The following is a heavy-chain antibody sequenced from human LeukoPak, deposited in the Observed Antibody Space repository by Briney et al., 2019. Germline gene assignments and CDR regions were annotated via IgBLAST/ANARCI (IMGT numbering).Heavy chain of an antibody. V-gene: IGHV1-2*02. CDR3: ARDLADFGVVIAPEYYFDY. CDR1: EYTFTAYY. CDR2: INPNSGGT. J-gene: IGHJ4*02. Sequence: GASVNVSCKASEYTFTAYYMHWVRQAPGQGLEWMGWINPNSGGTNYAQKFQGRVTMTRDTSISTAYMELSRLRSDDTAVYYCARDLADFGVVIAPEYYFDYWGQGTLVTVSS. D-gene: IGHD3-3*01.